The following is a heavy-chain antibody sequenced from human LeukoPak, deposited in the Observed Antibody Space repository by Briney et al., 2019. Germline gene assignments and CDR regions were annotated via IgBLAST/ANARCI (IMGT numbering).Heavy chain of an antibody. CDR1: ASTFSSYE. Sequence: GGSLRLSCAVSASTFSSYEMNWFRQAPGKGLEWVSYISGSGSTIYYADSVKGRFTISRDNAKNSLYLQMNSLRAEDTAVYYCARVLHRRNYDSSVYYGYWGQGTLVTVSS. J-gene: IGHJ4*02. V-gene: IGHV3-48*03. CDR3: ARVLHRRNYDSSVYYGY. D-gene: IGHD3-22*01. CDR2: ISGSGSTI.